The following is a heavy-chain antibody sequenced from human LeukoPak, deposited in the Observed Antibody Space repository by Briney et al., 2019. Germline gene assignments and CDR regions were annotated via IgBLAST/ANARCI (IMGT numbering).Heavy chain of an antibody. CDR1: GFTFSTFA. Sequence: GGSLRLSCAASGFTFSTFAMIWVRQPPGKGLEWVSSIFPSGGEIHYADSVRGRFTISRDNSKNTLYLQMNSLRAEDTAVYYCAKDLRKYQRALGFDYWGQGSLVTVSS. V-gene: IGHV3-23*01. D-gene: IGHD1-1*01. J-gene: IGHJ4*02. CDR2: IFPSGGEI. CDR3: AKDLRKYQRALGFDY.